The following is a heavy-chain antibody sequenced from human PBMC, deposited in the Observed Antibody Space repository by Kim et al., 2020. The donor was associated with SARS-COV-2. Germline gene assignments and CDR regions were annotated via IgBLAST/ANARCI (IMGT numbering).Heavy chain of an antibody. CDR2: ISDTISGT. V-gene: IGHV3-23*01. CDR3: ATVTMNRGLRWFDA. Sequence: GESLRLSCAVSGLNFRTHAMSWVRQAPGKGLEWVSAISDTISGTSYAESVRGRATISRDSSKNTVFLQMDTLTAEDSAVYFCATVTMNRGLRWFDAWGQG. D-gene: IGHD3-10*01. CDR1: GLNFRTHA. J-gene: IGHJ5*02.